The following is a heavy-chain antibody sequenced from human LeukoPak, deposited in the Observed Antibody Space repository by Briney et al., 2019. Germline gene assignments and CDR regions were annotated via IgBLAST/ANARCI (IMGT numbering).Heavy chain of an antibody. CDR2: INSDGSST. Sequence: GGSLRLSCAASGFTFSSYWMHWVRQAPGKGLVWVSRINSDGSSTNYADSVKGRFTISRDNAKNTLYLQMNSLRAEDTAVYYCAKEYIHGYYRYFDYWGQGTLVGVSS. J-gene: IGHJ4*02. CDR3: AKEYIHGYYRYFDY. CDR1: GFTFSSYW. D-gene: IGHD5-18*01. V-gene: IGHV3-74*01.